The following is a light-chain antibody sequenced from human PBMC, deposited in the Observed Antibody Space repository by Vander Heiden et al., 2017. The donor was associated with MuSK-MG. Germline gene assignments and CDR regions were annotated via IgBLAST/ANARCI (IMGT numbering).Light chain of an antibody. CDR1: SSNIGSNN. Sequence: QSVLTQPPSASATPGQRVTISCSGRSSNIGSNNVNWYQQIPGTAPNLLIYSNKQRPSGVPDRFSGSKSGTSASLAISGLQSEDEADYYCAVWDDSLKGAVFGGGTKLTVL. V-gene: IGLV1-44*01. J-gene: IGLJ2*01. CDR3: AVWDDSLKGAV. CDR2: SNK.